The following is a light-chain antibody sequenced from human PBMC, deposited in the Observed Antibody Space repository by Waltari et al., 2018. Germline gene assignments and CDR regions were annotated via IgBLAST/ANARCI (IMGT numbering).Light chain of an antibody. Sequence: VMTQTPRTLSVTPGQPASISCKSSQTLLHGDGNTFLFWYMQKPGQSPHLLIYDVSSRFSGVPDRFSGSGSGTDFTLKISRVEAEDTGVYYCMQGVHLPLTFGGGTKVEI. CDR1: QTLLHGDGNTF. J-gene: IGKJ4*01. CDR3: MQGVHLPLT. CDR2: DVS. V-gene: IGKV2-29*02.